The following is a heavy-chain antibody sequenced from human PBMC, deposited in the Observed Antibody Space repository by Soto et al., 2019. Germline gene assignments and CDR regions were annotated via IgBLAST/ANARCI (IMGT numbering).Heavy chain of an antibody. CDR1: GYTFASFA. CDR2: INAGNGAT. Sequence: ASVKVSCKASGYTFASFAVHWVRQAPGQRLEWMGWINAGNGATKYSEKFRGRVTITRDTSAATAYLELGSLTSEDTAVYYCVRDWVHQWLGFDYWGQGTLVTVS. J-gene: IGHJ4*02. CDR3: VRDWVHQWLGFDY. V-gene: IGHV1-3*01. D-gene: IGHD6-19*01.